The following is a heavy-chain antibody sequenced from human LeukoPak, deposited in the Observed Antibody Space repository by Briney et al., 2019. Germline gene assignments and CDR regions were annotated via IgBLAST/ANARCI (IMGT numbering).Heavy chain of an antibody. CDR1: GFTFSSYE. D-gene: IGHD3-10*02. V-gene: IGHV3-48*03. J-gene: IGHJ6*04. CDR2: ISSSGSTI. CDR3: AELGITMIGGV. Sequence: GESLRLSCAASGFTFSSYEMNWVRQAPGKGLEWVSYISSSGSTIYYADSVQGRFTISRDNAKNSLYLQMNSLRAEDTAVYYCAELGITMIGGVWGKGPTVTISS.